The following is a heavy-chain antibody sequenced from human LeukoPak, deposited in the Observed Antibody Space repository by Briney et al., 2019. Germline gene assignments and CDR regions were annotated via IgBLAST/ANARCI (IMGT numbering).Heavy chain of an antibody. J-gene: IGHJ5*02. D-gene: IGHD3-3*01. CDR2: ISSSGSTI. CDR3: ASGPTQRFPP. V-gene: IGHV3-48*03. Sequence: PGGSLRLSCAASGFTFSSYEMNWVRQAPGKGLEWVSYISSSGSTIYYADSVKGRFTISRDNAKNSLYLQMNSLRAEDTAVYYCASGPTQRFPPWGQGTLVTVSS. CDR1: GFTFSSYE.